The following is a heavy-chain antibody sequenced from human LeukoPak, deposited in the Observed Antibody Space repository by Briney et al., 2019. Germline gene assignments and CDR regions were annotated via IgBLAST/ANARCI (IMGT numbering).Heavy chain of an antibody. J-gene: IGHJ6*03. V-gene: IGHV4-34*01. CDR3: ARLFVGYCSSTSCSRYYYCYMDV. CDR1: GFTFSSYE. CDR2: INHSGST. Sequence: PGGSLRLSCAASGFTFSSYEMNWVRQPPGKGLEWIGEINHSGSTNYNPSPKSRVTISVDTSKNQFSLKLSSVTAADTAVYYCARLFVGYCSSTSCSRYYYCYMDVWGKGTTVTISS. D-gene: IGHD2-2*01.